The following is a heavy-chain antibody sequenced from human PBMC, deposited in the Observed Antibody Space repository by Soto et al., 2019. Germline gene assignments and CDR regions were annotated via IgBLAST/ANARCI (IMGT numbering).Heavy chain of an antibody. CDR1: GGSISSSNW. Sequence: PSETLSLTCAVSGGSISSSNWWSWVRQPPGKGLEWIGEIYHSGSTNYNPSLKSRVTISVDTSKNQFSLKLSSVTAADTAVYYCARVRVGGRCSGGSCYIFPGLFDYWGQGTLVTVSS. CDR2: IYHSGST. V-gene: IGHV4-4*02. D-gene: IGHD2-15*01. J-gene: IGHJ4*02. CDR3: ARVRVGGRCSGGSCYIFPGLFDY.